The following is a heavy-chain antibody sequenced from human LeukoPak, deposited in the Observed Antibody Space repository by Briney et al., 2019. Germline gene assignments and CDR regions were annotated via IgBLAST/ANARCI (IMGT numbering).Heavy chain of an antibody. Sequence: PSETLSLTCTVSGGSISSYYWSWIRQPAGKGLEWIGRIYTSGSTNYNPSLKSRVTMSVDTSKNQFSLKLSSVTAADTAVYYCARDRYGTNGICYYFDDWGQGTLVAVSS. D-gene: IGHD2-8*01. J-gene: IGHJ4*02. CDR3: ARDRYGTNGICYYFDD. V-gene: IGHV4-4*07. CDR2: IYTSGST. CDR1: GGSISSYY.